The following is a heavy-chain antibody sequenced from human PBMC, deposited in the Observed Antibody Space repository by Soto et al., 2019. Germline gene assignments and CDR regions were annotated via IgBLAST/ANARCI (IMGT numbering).Heavy chain of an antibody. Sequence: PGGSLRLSCAASGFTFSSYAMNWVRQAPGKGLEWVSAISGSGDNTYYADSVKGRFTISRDNSKNTLYLQMNSLRAEDTAVYYCAASGYYYDRSGYYPLAEYFQHGGQGTLVTVSS. CDR2: ISGSGDNT. J-gene: IGHJ1*01. CDR3: AASGYYYDRSGYYPLAEYFQH. CDR1: GFTFSSYA. D-gene: IGHD3-22*01. V-gene: IGHV3-23*01.